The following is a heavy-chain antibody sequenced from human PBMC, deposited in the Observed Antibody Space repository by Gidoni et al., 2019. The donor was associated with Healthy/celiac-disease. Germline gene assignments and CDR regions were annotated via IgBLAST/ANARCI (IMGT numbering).Heavy chain of an antibody. D-gene: IGHD5-18*01. V-gene: IGHV3-33*01. CDR3: ARDRGYHFDY. J-gene: IGHJ4*02. Sequence: QVQLVESGGGVVQPGRSLRLSCAASGFTFSSYGMLWVRQAPAKGLEWVAVIWYDGSNKYYADSVKGRFTISRENSKNTLYLQMNSLRAEDTAVYYCARDRGYHFDYWGQGTLVTVSS. CDR1: GFTFSSYG. CDR2: IWYDGSNK.